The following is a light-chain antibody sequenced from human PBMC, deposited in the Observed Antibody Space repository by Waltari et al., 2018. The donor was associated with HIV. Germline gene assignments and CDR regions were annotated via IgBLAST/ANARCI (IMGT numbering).Light chain of an antibody. Sequence: DIQMTQSPSSLSASIGDRVTITCQASHDISSYLNWYQQKPGKAPKLLIYHAFDLETGVPSRFSGSGSGTDFTFTISSLQPVDIATYYCQQYDNVPVTFGPGTKVEIK. CDR1: HDISSY. V-gene: IGKV1-33*01. CDR2: HAF. J-gene: IGKJ3*01. CDR3: QQYDNVPVT.